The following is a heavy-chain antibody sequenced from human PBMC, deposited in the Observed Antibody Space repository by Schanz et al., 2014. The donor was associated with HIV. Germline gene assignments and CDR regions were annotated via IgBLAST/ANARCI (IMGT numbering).Heavy chain of an antibody. D-gene: IGHD2-15*01. CDR3: KGWSHDRDDFDY. Sequence: EVHLVESGGGSVQPGRSLRLSCAASGFRFDDCAMHWVRQVPEKGLEWVSGISWSGKNRGYADSVRGRFTISRDNAKNSLYLQMNSLRTGDTARYCVKGWSHDRDDFDYWGRGIMVTVSS. J-gene: IGHJ4*02. V-gene: IGHV3-9*01. CDR1: GFRFDDCA. CDR2: ISWSGKNR.